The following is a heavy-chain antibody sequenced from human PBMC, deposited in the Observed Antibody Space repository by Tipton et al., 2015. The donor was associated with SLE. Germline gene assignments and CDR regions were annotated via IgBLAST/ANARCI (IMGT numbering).Heavy chain of an antibody. CDR2: LYYSGST. CDR3: ARGKGYDYIWGSYRPPGAFDI. Sequence: TLSLTCTVSGGSISSHYWSWIRQPPGKGLEWIGYLYYSGSTNYNPSLKSRVTISVDTSKNQFSLKLSSVTAADTAVYYCARGKGYDYIWGSYRPPGAFDIWGQGTMVTVSS. V-gene: IGHV4-59*11. D-gene: IGHD3-16*02. J-gene: IGHJ3*02. CDR1: GGSISSHY.